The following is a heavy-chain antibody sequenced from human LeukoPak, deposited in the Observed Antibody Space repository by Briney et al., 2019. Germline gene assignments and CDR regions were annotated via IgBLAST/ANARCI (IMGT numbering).Heavy chain of an antibody. Sequence: ASVKVSCKASGYTFTSYDINWVRQATGQGLEWMGWMNPTSGNTGYAQKFQGRVTITRNTSISTAYMELSSLTSEDTAVYYCARAAYGDYAFDYWGQGTLVTVSS. CDR3: ARAAYGDYAFDY. CDR1: GYTFTSYD. V-gene: IGHV1-8*03. D-gene: IGHD4-17*01. J-gene: IGHJ4*02. CDR2: MNPTSGNT.